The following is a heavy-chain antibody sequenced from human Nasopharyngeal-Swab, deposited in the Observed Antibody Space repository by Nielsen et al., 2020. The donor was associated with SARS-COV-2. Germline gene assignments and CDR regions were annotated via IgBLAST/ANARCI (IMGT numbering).Heavy chain of an antibody. CDR1: GYTLTELS. CDR3: RVVPAAMWYYYYGMDV. CDR2: FDPKDGET. J-gene: IGHJ6*02. Sequence: ASVKVSCKVSGYTLTELSMHWVRQAPGKGLEWMGGFDPKDGETIYAQKFQGRVTMTEDTSTDTAYMELSSLRSEDTAVYYCRVVPAAMWYYYYGMDVWGQGTTVTVSS. V-gene: IGHV1-24*01. D-gene: IGHD2-2*01.